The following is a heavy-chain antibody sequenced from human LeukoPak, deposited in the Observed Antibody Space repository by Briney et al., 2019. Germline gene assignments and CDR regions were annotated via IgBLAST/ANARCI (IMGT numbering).Heavy chain of an antibody. CDR3: AKGSSGWYFDY. CDR2: ISYDGSNK. Sequence: GRSLRLSCAASGFTFSSYGMHWVRQAPGKGLEWVAVISYDGSNKYYADSVKGRFTISRGNSKNTLYLQMNSLRAEDTAVYYCAKGSSGWYFDYWGQGTLVTVSS. V-gene: IGHV3-30*18. D-gene: IGHD6-19*01. J-gene: IGHJ4*02. CDR1: GFTFSSYG.